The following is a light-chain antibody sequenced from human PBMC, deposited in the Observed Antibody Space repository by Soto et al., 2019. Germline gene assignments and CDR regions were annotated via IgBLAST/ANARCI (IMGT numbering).Light chain of an antibody. J-gene: IGLJ1*01. Sequence: VLTQPASVSGSPGQSITVSCTGTSSDIGGHNYVSWYQQHPGKAPKLIIYEVSNRPSGVSNRFSGSKSGNTASLTISGLQAEDEADYYCSSYASTSTPCVFGTGTKVTVL. CDR2: EVS. CDR3: SSYASTSTPCV. CDR1: SSDIGGHNY. V-gene: IGLV2-14*01.